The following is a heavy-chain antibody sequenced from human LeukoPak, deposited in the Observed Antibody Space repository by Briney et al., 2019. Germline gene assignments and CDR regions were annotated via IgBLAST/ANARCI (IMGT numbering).Heavy chain of an antibody. CDR2: INPQSGGT. V-gene: IGHV1-2*02. CDR3: ARGASQWLPPSYFDY. D-gene: IGHD3-22*01. Sequence: ASVTVSCKASGYTFTDYYIQWVRQAPGQGPEWMGWINPQSGGTIYAQKFQGRVTMTRETSISTAYMELRSLRSDDTAVYYCARGASQWLPPSYFDYWGQGTRVTVSS. J-gene: IGHJ4*02. CDR1: GYTFTDYY.